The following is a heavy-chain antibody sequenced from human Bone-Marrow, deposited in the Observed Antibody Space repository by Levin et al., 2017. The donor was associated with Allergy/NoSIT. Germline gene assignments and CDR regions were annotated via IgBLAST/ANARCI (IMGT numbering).Heavy chain of an antibody. Sequence: KASETLSLTCAVSGDSISGSAYSWSWIRQPPGKGLEWIGYISHSGNTYYNPSLNSRVTISVDRSKNQFSLKLRSVTAADTAVYYCARGDDITGPTLYYFDYWGQGTLVTVSS. CDR1: GDSISGSAYS. J-gene: IGHJ4*02. CDR2: ISHSGNT. CDR3: ARGDDITGPTLYYFDY. D-gene: IGHD3-22*01. V-gene: IGHV4-30-2*01.